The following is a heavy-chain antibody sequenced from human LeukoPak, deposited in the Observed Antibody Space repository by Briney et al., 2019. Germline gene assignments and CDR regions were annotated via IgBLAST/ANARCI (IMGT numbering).Heavy chain of an antibody. CDR2: IYYNGKT. V-gene: IGHV4-59*08. CDR1: GGSMSSYY. J-gene: IGHJ4*02. D-gene: IGHD6-19*01. CDR3: ARGGWSVDY. Sequence: SETMSLTCTVSGGSMSSYYWSWIRQPPGKGLEWIGYIYYNGKTNYSPSLNSRVTISVDTSRNQFSLKLNSVTAADTAVYYCARGGWSVDYWGQGTLVTVSS.